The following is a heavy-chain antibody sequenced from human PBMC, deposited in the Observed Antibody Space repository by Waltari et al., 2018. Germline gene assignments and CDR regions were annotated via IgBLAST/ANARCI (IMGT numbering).Heavy chain of an antibody. CDR2: IYSGGST. CDR3: ARDGSSGYFGPLGYYYYYGMDV. Sequence: EVQLVESGGGLVQPGGSLRLSCAASGFTVSSNYMSWVRQAPGQGLEWVSVIYSGGSTYYADSVKGRFTISRDNSKNTLYLQMNSLRAEDTAVYYCARDGSSGYFGPLGYYYYYGMDVWGQRTTVTVSS. V-gene: IGHV3-66*02. CDR1: GFTVSSNY. J-gene: IGHJ6*02. D-gene: IGHD3-22*01.